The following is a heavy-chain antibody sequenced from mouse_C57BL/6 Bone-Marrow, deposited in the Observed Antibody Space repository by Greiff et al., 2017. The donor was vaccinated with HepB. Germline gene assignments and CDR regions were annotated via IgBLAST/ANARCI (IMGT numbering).Heavy chain of an antibody. V-gene: IGHV5-4*01. CDR2: ISDGGSYT. D-gene: IGHD1-1*01. CDR3: ARDPIYYYGSSYAMDY. CDR1: GFTFSSYA. J-gene: IGHJ4*01. Sequence: EVQRVESGGGLVKHGGSLKLSCAASGFTFSSYAMSWVRQTPEKRLEWVATISDGGSYTYYPDNVKGRFTISRDNAKNNLYLQMSRLKSEDTAMYYCARDPIYYYGSSYAMDYWGQGTSVTVSS.